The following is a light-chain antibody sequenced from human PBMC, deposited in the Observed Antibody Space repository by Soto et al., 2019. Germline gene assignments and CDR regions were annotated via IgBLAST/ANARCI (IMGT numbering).Light chain of an antibody. Sequence: QAVVTQPPSASGTPGQRVTISCSGSSSNIGSNYVYWYQQLPGTAPKLLIYRNNQRPSGVPDRFSGSKSGTSASLAISGLRSEDEADYYCAAWDDSLSGDVFGGGTKLTVL. V-gene: IGLV1-47*01. CDR1: SSNIGSNY. CDR3: AAWDDSLSGDV. J-gene: IGLJ3*02. CDR2: RNN.